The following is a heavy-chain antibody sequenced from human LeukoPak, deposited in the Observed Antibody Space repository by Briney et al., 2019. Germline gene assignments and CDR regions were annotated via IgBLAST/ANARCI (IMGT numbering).Heavy chain of an antibody. CDR1: GCSITSGGYY. J-gene: IGHJ5*02. CDR3: ASSRSAYDFLAGYSSDTNWFDP. D-gene: IGHD3-9*01. CDR2: IFYTGAT. Sequence: TSETLSLNCTVSGCSITSGGYYWSWIRQYPGKGLEWIGYIFYTGATHYNPSLKSRVFISMDMSKNQFSLKLSSVTAADTAVYYCASSRSAYDFLAGYSSDTNWFDPWGQGTLVTVSS. V-gene: IGHV4-31*03.